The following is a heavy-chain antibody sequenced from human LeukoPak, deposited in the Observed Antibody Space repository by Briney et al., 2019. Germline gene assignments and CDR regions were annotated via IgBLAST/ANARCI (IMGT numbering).Heavy chain of an antibody. CDR1: GFTFSSYE. D-gene: IGHD1-26*01. J-gene: IGHJ3*02. CDR3: ARGGSYLSAFDI. CDR2: ISSSSSYI. Sequence: GGSLRLSCAASGFTFSSYEMNWVRQAPGKGLEWVSSISSSSSYIYYADSVKGRFTISRDNAKNSLYLQMNSLRAEDTAVYYCARGGSYLSAFDIWGQGTMVTVSS. V-gene: IGHV3-21*01.